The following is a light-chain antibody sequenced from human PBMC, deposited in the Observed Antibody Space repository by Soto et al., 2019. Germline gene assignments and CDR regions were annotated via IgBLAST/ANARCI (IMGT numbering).Light chain of an antibody. V-gene: IGKV1-5*01. CDR3: QQEESYSLT. CDR1: HSIRDC. Sequence: DIQMTQSPSTLSASVGDSLTITCRASHSIRDCLAWYQQKPGKAPHVLIYDAFNLESGVPSRFSGSGSGTEFTLTISSLRPDDFATYYCQQEESYSLTFGRGTRVEIK. J-gene: IGKJ4*01. CDR2: DAF.